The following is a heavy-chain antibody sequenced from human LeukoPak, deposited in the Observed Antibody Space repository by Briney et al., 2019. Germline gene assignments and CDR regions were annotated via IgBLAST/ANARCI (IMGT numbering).Heavy chain of an antibody. Sequence: KSSETLSLTCTVSGGSISSSSYYWGWIRQPPGKGLEWIGSIYYSGSTYYNPSLKSRVTISVDTSKNQFSLKLSSVTAADTAVYYCARQGNYYGSGNFDYWGQGTLVTVSS. D-gene: IGHD3-10*01. J-gene: IGHJ4*02. CDR3: ARQGNYYGSGNFDY. V-gene: IGHV4-39*01. CDR2: IYYSGST. CDR1: GGSISSSSYY.